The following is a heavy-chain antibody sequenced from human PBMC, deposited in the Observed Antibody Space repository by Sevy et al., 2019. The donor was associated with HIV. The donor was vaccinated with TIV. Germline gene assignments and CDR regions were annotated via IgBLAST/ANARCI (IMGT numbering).Heavy chain of an antibody. CDR1: GFTFSSYW. V-gene: IGHV3-7*01. Sequence: GGSLRLSCAASGFTFSSYWMSWVRQAPGKGLEWVANIKQDGSEKYYVNSVKGRFTISRDNAKNSLYLQMNSLGAEDTAGYYCARGGNYYDSSGYYYPMDYWGQGTLVTVSS. J-gene: IGHJ4*02. CDR2: IKQDGSEK. D-gene: IGHD3-22*01. CDR3: ARGGNYYDSSGYYYPMDY.